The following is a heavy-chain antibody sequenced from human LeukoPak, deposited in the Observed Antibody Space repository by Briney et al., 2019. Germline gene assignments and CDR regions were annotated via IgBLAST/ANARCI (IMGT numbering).Heavy chain of an antibody. CDR1: GGSFSGYY. Sequence: SETLSLTCAVYGGSFSGYYWSWIRQLPGKGLEWIGEINHSGSTNYNPSLKSRVTISVDTSKNQFSLRLSSVTAADTAVYYCARGGGRVVLMVYATRPNWFDPWGQGTLVTVSS. CDR2: INHSGST. J-gene: IGHJ5*02. V-gene: IGHV4-34*01. D-gene: IGHD2-8*01. CDR3: ARGGGRVVLMVYATRPNWFDP.